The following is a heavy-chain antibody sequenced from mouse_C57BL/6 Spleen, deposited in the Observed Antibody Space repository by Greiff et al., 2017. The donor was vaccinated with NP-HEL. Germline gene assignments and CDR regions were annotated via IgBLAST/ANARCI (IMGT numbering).Heavy chain of an antibody. CDR2: IYPGDGDT. V-gene: IGHV1-82*01. CDR1: GYAFSSSW. Sequence: QVQLQQSGPELVKPGASVKISCKASGYAFSSSWMNWVKQRPGKGLEWIGRIYPGDGDTNYNGKFKGKATLTADKSSSTAYMQLSSLTSEDSAVYFWAREGLIFGDGFAYWGKGTLVTVSA. D-gene: IGHD3-1*01. CDR3: AREGLIFGDGFAY. J-gene: IGHJ3*01.